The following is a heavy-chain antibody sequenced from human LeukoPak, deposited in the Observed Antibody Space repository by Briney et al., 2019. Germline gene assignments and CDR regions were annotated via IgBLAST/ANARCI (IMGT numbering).Heavy chain of an antibody. CDR2: IIPIFGTA. CDR1: GGTFSSYA. J-gene: IGHJ5*02. V-gene: IGHV1-69*01. CDR3: ARSLCSGGSCYPSSGGFDP. D-gene: IGHD2-15*01. Sequence: ASVKVSCKASGGTFSSYAISWVRQAPGQGLEWMGGIIPIFGTANYAQKFQGRVTITADESTSTAYMELSGLRSEDTAVYYCARSLCSGGSCYPSSGGFDPWGQGTLVTVSS.